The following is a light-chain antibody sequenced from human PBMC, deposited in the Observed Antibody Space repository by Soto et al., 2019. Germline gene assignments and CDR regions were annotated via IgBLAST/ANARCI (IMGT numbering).Light chain of an antibody. CDR1: SSNIGNNY. Sequence: QSVLTQPPSVSAAPGQKVTISCSGSSSNIGNNYVSWYQQLPGTAPKLLIYDNNKRPSGIPDRFSGSKSGTSATLGITGLQTGDEADYYCGTWDSLLSNWVFGGGTKLTVL. CDR2: DNN. V-gene: IGLV1-51*01. CDR3: GTWDSLLSNWV. J-gene: IGLJ3*02.